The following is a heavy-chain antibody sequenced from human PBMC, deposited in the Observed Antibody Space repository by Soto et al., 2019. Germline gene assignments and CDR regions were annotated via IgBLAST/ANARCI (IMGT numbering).Heavy chain of an antibody. Sequence: GESLKISCKGSGYSFTSYWVGWVRQMPGKGLEWMGIIYPGDSDTRYSPSFQGQVTISADKSISTAYLQWSSLKASDTAMYYCARGVVVTGNWFDPWGQGTLVTVSS. D-gene: IGHD2-21*02. V-gene: IGHV5-51*01. CDR2: IYPGDSDT. CDR3: ARGVVVTGNWFDP. J-gene: IGHJ5*02. CDR1: GYSFTSYW.